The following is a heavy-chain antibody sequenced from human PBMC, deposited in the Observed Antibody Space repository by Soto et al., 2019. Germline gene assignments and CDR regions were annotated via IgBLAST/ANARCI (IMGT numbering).Heavy chain of an antibody. CDR1: GYSITSGYY. CDR3: ARDFGHLHDFWSGPGC. V-gene: IGHV4-38-2*01. D-gene: IGHD3-3*01. CDR2: VFHSGTT. Sequence: TLSLTCGVSGYSITSGYYWGWIRQPPGKGLEWIGSVFHSGTTYQNPSLKTRATISVDTSRNQFSLELDSVTAADTAVYYCARDFGHLHDFWSGPGCWGQGSLGTVAS. J-gene: IGHJ1*01.